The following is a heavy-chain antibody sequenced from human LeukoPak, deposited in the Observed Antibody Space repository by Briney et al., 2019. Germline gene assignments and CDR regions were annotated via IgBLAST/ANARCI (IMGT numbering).Heavy chain of an antibody. V-gene: IGHV3-30-3*01. D-gene: IGHD3-10*01. CDR1: GFTFSSYA. Sequence: PGGSLRLSCAASGFTFSSYAMHWVRQAPGKGLEWVAVISYDGSNKYYADSVKGRFTISRDNSKNTLYLQMNSLRAEDTAVYYCARTMVRGVIVHGFDYWGQGTLVTVSS. CDR3: ARTMVRGVIVHGFDY. J-gene: IGHJ4*02. CDR2: ISYDGSNK.